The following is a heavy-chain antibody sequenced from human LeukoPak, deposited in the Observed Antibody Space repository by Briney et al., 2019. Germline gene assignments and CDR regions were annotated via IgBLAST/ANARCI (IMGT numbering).Heavy chain of an antibody. CDR2: IYYGGST. J-gene: IGHJ4*02. CDR3: ARAPFDYGEGEFDY. CDR1: GGSISGYY. D-gene: IGHD4-17*01. V-gene: IGHV4-59*08. Sequence: SETLSLTCAISGGSISGYYWCWIRQPPGKGLEWVAHIYYGGSTNYNPYLKSRVTISVDTSKNQFSLKLSSVTAADTAVYYCARAPFDYGEGEFDYWGQGTLVTVSS.